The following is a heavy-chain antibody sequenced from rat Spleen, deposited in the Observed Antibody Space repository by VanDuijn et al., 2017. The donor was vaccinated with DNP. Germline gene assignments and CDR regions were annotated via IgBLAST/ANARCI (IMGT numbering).Heavy chain of an antibody. Sequence: EVQLVESGGGLVQPGNSLKLSCAASGFTFGDYAMAWVRQSPKKGLEWVATIIYDGSSTYYRDSVRVRFTISRDYARSTLYLQMDSLRSEDTATYYCATSSYYGYDYGFGYWGQGTLVTVSS. CDR3: ATSSYYGYDYGFGY. J-gene: IGHJ3*01. CDR2: IIYDGSST. D-gene: IGHD1-7*01. CDR1: GFTFGDYA. V-gene: IGHV5S10*01.